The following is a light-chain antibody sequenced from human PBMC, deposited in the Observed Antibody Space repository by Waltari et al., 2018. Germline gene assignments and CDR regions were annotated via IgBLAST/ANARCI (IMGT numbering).Light chain of an antibody. V-gene: IGLV8-61*01. Sequence: QTVVTQEPSLSVSPGGTVTPTCALSSGSLSSTSYASWYQQSPGQTPPHVLYKANIRSSGVPYRFSCPLLWNKAFLIITGAQAGDESTYFCFLFIGNGILVVGGGTQLTVL. J-gene: IGLJ3*02. CDR3: FLFIGNGILV. CDR1: SGSLSSTSY. CDR2: KAN.